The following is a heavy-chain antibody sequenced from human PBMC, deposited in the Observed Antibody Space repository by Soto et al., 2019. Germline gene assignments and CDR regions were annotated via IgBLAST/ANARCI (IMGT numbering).Heavy chain of an antibody. CDR2: ISAYNGNT. J-gene: IGHJ5*02. D-gene: IGHD2-15*01. V-gene: IGHV1-18*01. CDR3: ARETYCSGGSCYSGRENWFDP. CDR1: GYTFTSYG. Sequence: QVQLVQSGAEVKKPGASVKVSCKASGYTFTSYGISWVRQAPGQGLEWMGWISAYNGNTNYAQKLQSRVTMNTDTSTSTAYMELRSLRSDDTAVYYCARETYCSGGSCYSGRENWFDPWGQGTLVTVSS.